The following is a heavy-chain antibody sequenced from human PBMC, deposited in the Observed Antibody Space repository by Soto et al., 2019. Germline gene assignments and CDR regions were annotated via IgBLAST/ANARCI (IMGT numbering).Heavy chain of an antibody. CDR2: ISGYNGNT. Sequence: ASVKVSCKASGYTFTSYGISWVRQAPGQGLEWMGWISGYNGNTNYAQKLQGRVTMTTDTSTSTAYMELRSLRSDDTAVYYCARESTYDILTGYYPDQDYFDYWGQGTLVTVSS. J-gene: IGHJ4*02. D-gene: IGHD3-9*01. CDR1: GYTFTSYG. CDR3: ARESTYDILTGYYPDQDYFDY. V-gene: IGHV1-18*01.